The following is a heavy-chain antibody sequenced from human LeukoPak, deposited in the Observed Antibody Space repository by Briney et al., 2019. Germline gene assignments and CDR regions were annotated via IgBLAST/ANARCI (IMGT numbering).Heavy chain of an antibody. CDR2: ISGSGGST. D-gene: IGHD3-10*01. Sequence: PGGSLRLSCAASGFTFSSYAMNWVRQAPGKGLEWVSVISGSGGSTYYADSVKGRFTISRDNSKNTLYLQMNSLRAEDTAVYYCAKEETYYYGSGLTAGALNWFDPWGRGTLVTVSS. J-gene: IGHJ5*02. V-gene: IGHV3-23*01. CDR3: AKEETYYYGSGLTAGALNWFDP. CDR1: GFTFSSYA.